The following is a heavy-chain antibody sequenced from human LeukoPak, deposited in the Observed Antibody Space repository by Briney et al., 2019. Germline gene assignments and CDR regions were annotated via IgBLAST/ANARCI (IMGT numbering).Heavy chain of an antibody. CDR1: GYTFTGYY. CDR3: ARDYDYVWGSYRYPAPFDY. D-gene: IGHD3-16*02. CDR2: INPNSGGT. Sequence: ASVKVSCKASGYTFTGYYMHWVRQAPGQGLEWMGWINPNSGGTNYAQKFQGRVTMTRDTSISTAYMGLSRLRSDDTAAYYCARDYDYVWGSYRYPAPFDYWGQGTLVTVSS. J-gene: IGHJ4*02. V-gene: IGHV1-2*02.